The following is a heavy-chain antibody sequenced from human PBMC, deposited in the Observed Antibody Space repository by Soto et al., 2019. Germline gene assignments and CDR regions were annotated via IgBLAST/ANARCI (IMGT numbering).Heavy chain of an antibody. J-gene: IGHJ4*02. CDR1: GFTFSSYG. D-gene: IGHD1-7*01. CDR2: SSATGAGK. CDR3: AKGRRAGGNYGLYSEL. V-gene: IGHV3-23*01. Sequence: EVQLLESGGGLVQPGGSLRLSCAASGFTFSSYGMTWVRQAPGKGLEWVSFSSATGAGKYYADSVKAWYTISRDIPKNPLYLQMTTLTAGHSVAYYWAKGRRAGGNYGLYSELWGQGVLVIVSS.